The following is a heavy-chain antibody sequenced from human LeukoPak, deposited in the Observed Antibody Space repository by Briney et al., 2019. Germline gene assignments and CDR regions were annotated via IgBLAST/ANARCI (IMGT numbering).Heavy chain of an antibody. CDR1: GGSISSYY. CDR3: ASWLGSYNDYFDY. Sequence: SETLSRTCTVSGGSISSYYWSWIRQPPGKGLEWIGYIYYSGSTYYNPSLQSRVTISVDTSKNQFSLKLSSVTAADTAVYYCASWLGSYNDYFDYWGQGTLVTVSS. J-gene: IGHJ4*02. D-gene: IGHD1-26*01. CDR2: IYYSGST. V-gene: IGHV4-59*06.